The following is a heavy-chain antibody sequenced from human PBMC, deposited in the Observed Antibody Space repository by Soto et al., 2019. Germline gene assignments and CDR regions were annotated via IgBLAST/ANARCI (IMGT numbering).Heavy chain of an antibody. D-gene: IGHD2-2*01. CDR2: IIPIFGTA. V-gene: IGHV1-69*13. J-gene: IGHJ4*02. Sequence: SVKVSCKASGGTFSSYAISWVRQPPGQGLEWMGGIIPIFGTANYAQKFQGRVTITAGESTSTAYMELSSLRSEDTAVYYCARGDSLLRPFDYWGQGTLVTVSS. CDR3: ARGDSLLRPFDY. CDR1: GGTFSSYA.